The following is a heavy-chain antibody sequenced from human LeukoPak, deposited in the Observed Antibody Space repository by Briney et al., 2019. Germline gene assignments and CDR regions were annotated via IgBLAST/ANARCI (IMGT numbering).Heavy chain of an antibody. CDR3: AKDFAAFEKYFDY. J-gene: IGHJ4*02. CDR1: GFTFSSYG. Sequence: GGSLRLSCAASGFTFSSYGMHWVRQAPGKGLEWVAVISYDGSNKYYADSVKRRFTISRDNSKNTLYLQMNSLRAEDTAVYYCAKDFAAFEKYFDYWGQGTLVTVSS. V-gene: IGHV3-30*18. CDR2: ISYDGSNK. D-gene: IGHD3-9*01.